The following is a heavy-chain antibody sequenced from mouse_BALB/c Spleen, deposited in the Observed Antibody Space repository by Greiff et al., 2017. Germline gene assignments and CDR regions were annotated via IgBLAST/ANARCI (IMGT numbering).Heavy chain of an antibody. Sequence: QVTLKECGPGILQPSQTLSLTCSFSGFSLSTSGMGVSWIRQPSGKGLEWLAHIYWDDDKRYNPSLKSRLTISKDTSRNQVFLKITSVDTADTATYYCAAYYYGNGFAYWGQGTLVTVSA. CDR1: GFSLSTSGMG. CDR2: IYWDDDK. V-gene: IGHV8-12*01. CDR3: AAYYYGNGFAY. D-gene: IGHD1-1*01. J-gene: IGHJ3*01.